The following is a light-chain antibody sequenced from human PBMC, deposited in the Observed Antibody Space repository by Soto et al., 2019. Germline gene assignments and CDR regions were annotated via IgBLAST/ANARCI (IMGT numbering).Light chain of an antibody. CDR2: ATS. CDR3: QQSYITPYT. V-gene: IGKV1-39*01. CDR1: QSISSY. Sequence: DIQMTQSTSSLSASVGDRVTITCRASQSISSYLNWYQQKPGKAPKLLFYATSSLLSGVPSRFSGSGSGTDFTLTISSLQPEDFATYYCQQSYITPYTFGQGTKLEIK. J-gene: IGKJ2*01.